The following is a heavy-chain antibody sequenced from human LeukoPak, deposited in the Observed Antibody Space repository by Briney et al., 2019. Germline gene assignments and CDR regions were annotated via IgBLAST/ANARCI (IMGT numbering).Heavy chain of an antibody. CDR3: AREYCSGGSCLNWFGP. J-gene: IGHJ5*02. CDR2: INAGNGNT. CDR1: GYTFTSYA. Sequence: ASVKVSCKASGYTFTSYAMHWVRQAPGQRLEWMGWINAGNGNTKYSQKFQGRVTITRDTSASTAYMELSSLRSEDTAVYYCAREYCSGGSCLNWFGPWGQGTLVTVSS. D-gene: IGHD2-15*01. V-gene: IGHV1-3*01.